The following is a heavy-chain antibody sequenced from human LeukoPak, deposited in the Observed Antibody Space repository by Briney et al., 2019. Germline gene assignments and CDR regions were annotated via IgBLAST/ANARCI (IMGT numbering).Heavy chain of an antibody. Sequence: GGSLRLSCAASGFTFSSYAMSWVRQAPGKGLEWVSSISASGGATYSADSVKGRFTLSRDNSKNTLYLRMNSLKADDTAVYHCAKERDGDYVRYTHYWGQGTLVTVSS. D-gene: IGHD4-17*01. CDR3: AKERDGDYVRYTHY. J-gene: IGHJ4*02. V-gene: IGHV3-23*01. CDR2: ISASGGAT. CDR1: GFTFSSYA.